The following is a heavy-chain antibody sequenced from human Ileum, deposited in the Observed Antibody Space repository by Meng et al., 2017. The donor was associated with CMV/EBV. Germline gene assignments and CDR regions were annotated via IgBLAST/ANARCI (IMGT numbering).Heavy chain of an antibody. CDR3: ARGGTSSIWFDP. CDR1: GGSISSSSYY. J-gene: IGHJ5*02. Sequence: SETLSLTCTVSGGSISSSSYYWGWIRQPPGKGLEWIGSIYYSGSTYYNPSLKSRVTISVDTSKNQFSLNVESVTAADTAVYYCARGGTSSIWFDPWGQGILVTVSS. CDR2: IYYSGST. D-gene: IGHD6-6*01. V-gene: IGHV4-39*07.